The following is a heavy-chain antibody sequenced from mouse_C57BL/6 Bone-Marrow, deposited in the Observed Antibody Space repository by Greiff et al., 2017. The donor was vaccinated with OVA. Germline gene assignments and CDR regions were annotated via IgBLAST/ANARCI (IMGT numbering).Heavy chain of an antibody. CDR2: ISSGGDYI. D-gene: IGHD2-14*01. V-gene: IGHV5-9-1*02. CDR3: TTYYRIFYAMDY. CDR1: GFTFSSYA. Sequence: EVKLVESGEGLVKPGGSLKLSCAASGFTFSSYAMSWVRQTPEKRLEWVAYISSGGDYIYYADTVKGRFTISRDNARNTLYLQMSSLKSEDTAMYYYTTYYRIFYAMDYWGQGTSVTVSS. J-gene: IGHJ4*01.